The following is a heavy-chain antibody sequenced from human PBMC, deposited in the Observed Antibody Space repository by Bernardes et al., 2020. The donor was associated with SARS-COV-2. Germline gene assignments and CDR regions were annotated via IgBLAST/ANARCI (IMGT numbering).Heavy chain of an antibody. Sequence: GGSLRLSCTASGFTFNHYGMNWVRQAPGKGLEWVSGVSGDGGNTYHADSVKGRFTVSRDNSQNTVSLQMNSLRAEDTAVYYCATSTRYVDGYSWGQGILVTVSS. D-gene: IGHD3-16*01. J-gene: IGHJ4*02. CDR1: GFTFNHYG. V-gene: IGHV3-23*01. CDR2: VSGDGGNT. CDR3: ATSTRYVDGYS.